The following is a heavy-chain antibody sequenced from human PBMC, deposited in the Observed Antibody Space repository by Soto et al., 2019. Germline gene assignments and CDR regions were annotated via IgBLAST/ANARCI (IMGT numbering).Heavy chain of an antibody. Sequence: RLSCEASGFTFGSSAMHWVRQVPGKGLEWLSLISDDGSNIYYADSVQGRFTISRVNSNNTLYLQMRSLRAEDTALFRCERELSRISLIGVPSWGQGTQVTVSS. CDR2: ISDDGSNI. V-gene: IGHV3-30-3*01. CDR1: GFTFGSSA. D-gene: IGHD3-3*01. CDR3: ERELSRISLIGVPS. J-gene: IGHJ4*02.